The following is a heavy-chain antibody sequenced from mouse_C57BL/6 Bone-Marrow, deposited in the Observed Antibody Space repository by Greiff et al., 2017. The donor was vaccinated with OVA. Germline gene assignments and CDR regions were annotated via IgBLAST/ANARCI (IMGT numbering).Heavy chain of an antibody. Sequence: QVQLQQSGAELVRPGASVTLSCKASGYTFTDYEMHWVKQTPVHGLAWIGAIDPETGGTAYNQKFKGKAILTADKSSSTAYMELRSLTSEDSAVYYCTRVPGFAYWGQGTLVTVSA. V-gene: IGHV1-15*01. CDR3: TRVPGFAY. J-gene: IGHJ3*01. CDR1: GYTFTDYE. CDR2: IDPETGGT.